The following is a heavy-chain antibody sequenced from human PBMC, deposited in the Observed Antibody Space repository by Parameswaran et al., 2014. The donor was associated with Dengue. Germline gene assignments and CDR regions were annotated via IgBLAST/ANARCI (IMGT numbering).Heavy chain of an antibody. CDR2: IIPISGTP. CDR3: ASPPVPRYDILTGQPRGLDY. J-gene: IGHJ4*02. Sequence: WVRQAPGQGLEWMGGIIPISGTPNYAQKFQGRVTITADESTRTDYESTTTYYMELSSLRSEDTAVYYCASPPVPRYDILTGQPRGLDYWGQGTLVTVSS. V-gene: IGHV1-69*01. D-gene: IGHD3-9*01.